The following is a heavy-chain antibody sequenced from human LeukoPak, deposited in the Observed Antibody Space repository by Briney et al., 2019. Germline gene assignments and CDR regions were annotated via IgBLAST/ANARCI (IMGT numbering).Heavy chain of an antibody. D-gene: IGHD5-24*01. CDR3: TRGARMWLQLGDHAFDI. Sequence: GGSLRLSCTASGFTFGDYAMSWLRQAPGKGLEWVGFIRSKAYGGTTEYAASVKGRFTISRDDSKSIAYLQMNSLKTEDTAVYYCTRGARMWLQLGDHAFDIWGQGTMVTVSS. CDR2: IRSKAYGGTT. J-gene: IGHJ3*02. V-gene: IGHV3-49*03. CDR1: GFTFGDYA.